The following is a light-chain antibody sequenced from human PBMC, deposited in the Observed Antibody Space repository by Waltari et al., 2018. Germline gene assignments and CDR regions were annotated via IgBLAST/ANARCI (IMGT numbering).Light chain of an antibody. CDR2: LSS. CDR3: QQYYSTPQT. Sequence: DIVMTQSPDSLAVSLGERATVNCKSSQNILSNSNNKNYLSWFQQKTGQPPKLLIYLSSSRPSGVPDRFSGSGSGTDFTLTISSLQAEDVAVYFCQQYYSTPQTFGQGTKVEIK. CDR1: QNILSNSNNKNY. J-gene: IGKJ1*01. V-gene: IGKV4-1*01.